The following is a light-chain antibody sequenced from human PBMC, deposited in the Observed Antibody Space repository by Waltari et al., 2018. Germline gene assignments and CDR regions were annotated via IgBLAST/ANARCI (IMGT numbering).Light chain of an antibody. CDR1: QNIDTH. CDR3: QQTFSSPLS. CDR2: GAS. Sequence: DIQLTQSPSSLSAFVGDRVIITCRAGQNIDTHLNWCQQKPGKAPKLLISGASTLQSGVPSRFSGSGSGAEFTLTINSLHPEDLATYYCQQTFSSPLSFGQGTRLDI. V-gene: IGKV1-39*01. J-gene: IGKJ2*03.